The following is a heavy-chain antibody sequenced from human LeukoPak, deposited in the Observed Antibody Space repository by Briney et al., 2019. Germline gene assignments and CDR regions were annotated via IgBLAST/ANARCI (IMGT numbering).Heavy chain of an antibody. CDR3: AKLISGYYNDAFHI. CDR1: GFTFSSYW. Sequence: GGSLRLSCAASGFTFSSYWMSWVRQAPGKGLEWVATIRQDGSQKYYVDSVKGRFTISRDNSKNTLLLQMNSLTVEDTAIYYCAKLISGYYNDAFHIWGQGTVVTVSS. D-gene: IGHD3-22*01. CDR2: IRQDGSQK. J-gene: IGHJ3*02. V-gene: IGHV3-7*03.